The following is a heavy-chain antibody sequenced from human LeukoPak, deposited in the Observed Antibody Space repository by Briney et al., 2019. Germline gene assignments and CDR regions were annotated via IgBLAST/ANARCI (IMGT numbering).Heavy chain of an antibody. CDR3: ARPRIAVAGQFDP. CDR2: IYYSGST. V-gene: IGHV4-38-2*02. Sequence: SETLSLTCTVSGYSISSGYYWGWIRQPPGKGLEWIGSIYYSGSTYYNPSLKSRVTISVDTSKNQFSLKLSSVTAADTAVYYCARPRIAVAGQFDPWGQGTLVTVSS. CDR1: GYSISSGYY. D-gene: IGHD6-19*01. J-gene: IGHJ5*02.